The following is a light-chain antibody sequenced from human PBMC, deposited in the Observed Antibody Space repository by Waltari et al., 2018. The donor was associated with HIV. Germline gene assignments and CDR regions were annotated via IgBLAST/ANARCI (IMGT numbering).Light chain of an antibody. J-gene: IGLJ3*02. CDR2: DVS. CDR1: SGAVVGYNY. V-gene: IGLV2-14*03. Sequence: QSALTQPASVPGSPGQSITIPCPGTSGAVVGYNYVAWYQQNPGKAPKLMIYDVSNRPSGVSNRFSGSKSGNTASLTISGLQAEDEADYYCSSYTSSSTRVFGGGTMLTVL. CDR3: SSYTSSSTRV.